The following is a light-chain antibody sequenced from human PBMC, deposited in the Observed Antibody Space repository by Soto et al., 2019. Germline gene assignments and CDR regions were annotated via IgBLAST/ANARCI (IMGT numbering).Light chain of an antibody. CDR2: DVT. J-gene: IGLJ2*01. Sequence: QSALTQPPSASGSPGQSVTISCTGASSDVGGYNFVSWYQHHPGKAPRLMIYDVTQRPPGVPDRFSGSKSGNTASLTVSGLQVDDEAYYYCSSYAGSSIPVAFGGGTKLTVL. V-gene: IGLV2-8*01. CDR3: SSYAGSSIPVA. CDR1: SSDVGGYNF.